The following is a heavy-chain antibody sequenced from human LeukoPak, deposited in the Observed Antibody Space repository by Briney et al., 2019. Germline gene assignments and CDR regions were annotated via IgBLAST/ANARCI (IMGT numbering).Heavy chain of an antibody. Sequence: ASVKVSCKASGYIFTGYYMHWVRQAPGEGLEWMGIINPSGGSTSYAQKFQGRVTMTRDMSTSTVYMELSSLRSEDTAVYYCARVAAEVVGVPGPIGFGWLRRDYYYMDVWGKGTTVTVSS. CDR1: GYIFTGYY. CDR2: INPSGGST. CDR3: ARVAAEVVGVPGPIGFGWLRRDYYYMDV. D-gene: IGHD2-2*02. J-gene: IGHJ6*03. V-gene: IGHV1-46*01.